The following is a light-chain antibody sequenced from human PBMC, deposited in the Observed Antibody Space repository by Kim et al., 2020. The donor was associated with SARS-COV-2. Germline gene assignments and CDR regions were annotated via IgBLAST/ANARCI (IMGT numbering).Light chain of an antibody. V-gene: IGKV3D-15*01. Sequence: VPPGESVTLSCTASQSVSSNLAWYHHKPGQAPRLRIYGASTRASGIPARFSGSASQTEFTLTINTLQSEDVAVYYCQHSDNWPPFTFGQGTKLEI. CDR3: QHSDNWPPFT. J-gene: IGKJ2*01. CDR2: GAS. CDR1: QSVSSN.